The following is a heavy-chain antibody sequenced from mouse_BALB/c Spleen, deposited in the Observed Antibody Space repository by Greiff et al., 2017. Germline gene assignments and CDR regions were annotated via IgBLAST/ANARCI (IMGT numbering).Heavy chain of an antibody. CDR3: ARLRRELYAMDY. CDR1: GFSLTSYG. J-gene: IGHJ4*01. CDR2: IWAGGST. V-gene: IGHV2-9*02. Sequence: QVQLKQSGPGLVAPSQSLSITCTVSGFSLTSYGVHWVRQPPGKGLEWLGVIWAGGSTNYNSALMSRLSISKDNSKSQVFLKMNSLQTDDTAMYYCARLRRELYAMDYWGQGTSVTVSS. D-gene: IGHD2-12*01.